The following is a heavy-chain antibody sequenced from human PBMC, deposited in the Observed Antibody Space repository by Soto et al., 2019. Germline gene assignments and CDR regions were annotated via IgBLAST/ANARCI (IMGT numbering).Heavy chain of an antibody. V-gene: IGHV4-61*01. Sequence: SETLSLSCTVSGDSVSSGRYYWSWIRQPPGKGLEWIGYIYYSGSTNYNPSLKSRVTISVDTSKNQFSLKLSSVTAADTAVYYCARHELELLSGMDVWGQGTTVTVSS. D-gene: IGHD1-7*01. CDR2: IYYSGST. CDR1: GDSVSSGRYY. CDR3: ARHELELLSGMDV. J-gene: IGHJ6*02.